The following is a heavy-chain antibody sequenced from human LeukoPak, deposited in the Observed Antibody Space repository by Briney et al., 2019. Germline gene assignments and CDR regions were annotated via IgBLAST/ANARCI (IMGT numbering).Heavy chain of an antibody. CDR3: ARQAATAYDYFGY. Sequence: GESLKISCKGSGYTFNTYWIGWARQMPGKGLEWMGIIYPGDSDTRYSPSFQGQVTISADKSISTAYLQWSSLQASDTAMYYCARQAATAYDYFGYWGQGTLVTVSS. CDR1: GYTFNTYW. CDR2: IYPGDSDT. D-gene: IGHD1-1*01. J-gene: IGHJ4*02. V-gene: IGHV5-51*01.